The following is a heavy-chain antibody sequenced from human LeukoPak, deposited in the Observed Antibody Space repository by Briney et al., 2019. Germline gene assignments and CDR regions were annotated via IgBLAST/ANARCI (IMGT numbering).Heavy chain of an antibody. V-gene: IGHV4-39*02. CDR2: IYYSGST. CDR3: AREGWGYNDGRGSFDY. J-gene: IGHJ4*02. Sequence: SATLSLTCTVSGGSISSRSHHWGWLRQPPGKGLEWIGNIYYSGSTFYNPSLKSRVTISVDTSQEQFSLKLSSVTAADTAVYYCAREGWGYNDGRGSFDYWGQGTLVTVS. D-gene: IGHD3-22*01. CDR1: GGSISSRSHH.